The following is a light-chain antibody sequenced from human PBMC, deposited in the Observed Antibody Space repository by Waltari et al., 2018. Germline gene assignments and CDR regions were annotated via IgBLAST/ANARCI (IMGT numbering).Light chain of an antibody. Sequence: EIQMTQSPSTLSASVGDRNPITCRASQNINRWLVWFQQKPGKSPKLLIYQASSLESGVQSRFSGSGSGTEFTLTISSLQRDDFATYYCQQYHDSPWTFGQGTQVEI. CDR3: QQYHDSPWT. J-gene: IGKJ1*01. CDR1: QNINRW. V-gene: IGKV1-5*03. CDR2: QAS.